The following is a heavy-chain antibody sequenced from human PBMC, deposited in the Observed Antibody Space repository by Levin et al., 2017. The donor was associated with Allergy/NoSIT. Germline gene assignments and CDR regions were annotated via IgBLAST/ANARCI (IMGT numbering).Heavy chain of an antibody. CDR2: IYYSGST. Sequence: SETLSLTCTVSGGSISSSSYYWGWIRQPPGKGLEWIGSIYYSGSTYYNPSLKSRVTISVDTSKNQFSLKLSSVTAADTAVYYCAREGCRTSCYSRGARLVEYYFDYWGQGTLVTVSS. V-gene: IGHV4-39*07. D-gene: IGHD2-2*01. J-gene: IGHJ4*02. CDR1: GGSISSSSYY. CDR3: AREGCRTSCYSRGARLVEYYFDY.